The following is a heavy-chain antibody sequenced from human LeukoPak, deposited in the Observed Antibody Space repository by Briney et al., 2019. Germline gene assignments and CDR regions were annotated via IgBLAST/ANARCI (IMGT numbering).Heavy chain of an antibody. CDR1: GGSISNYY. J-gene: IGHJ5*02. CDR2: ISYTGST. V-gene: IGHV4-59*01. D-gene: IGHD1-26*01. CDR3: ARTIKSGNYYWFAP. Sequence: PSETLSLTCTVSGGSISNYYWSWIRQPPGEGLEWIGFISYTGSTNYNPSLKSRVTLSVDTSKNQFSLKVPSVPAADTAVYYCARTIKSGNYYWFAPRGQGTLVTVSS.